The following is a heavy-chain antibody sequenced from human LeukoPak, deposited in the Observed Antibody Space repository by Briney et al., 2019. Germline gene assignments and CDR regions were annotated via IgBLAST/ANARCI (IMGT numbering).Heavy chain of an antibody. V-gene: IGHV4-34*01. CDR3: ARVGYYYDSSGYPRSFDI. D-gene: IGHD3-22*01. J-gene: IGHJ3*02. Sequence: SDTLSLPCAIYVRFHSVYYWSCIRQPPRKGRECIGEINYSGSTNYNPSLKSRVTISVDTSKNQFSLKLSSVTAADTAVYYCARVGYYYDSSGYPRSFDIWGQGTMVTVSS. CDR1: VRFHSVYY. CDR2: INYSGST.